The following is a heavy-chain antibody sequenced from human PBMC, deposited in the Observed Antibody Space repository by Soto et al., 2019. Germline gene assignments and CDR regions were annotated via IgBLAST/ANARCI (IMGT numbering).Heavy chain of an antibody. CDR3: ARAYDGDYFDY. D-gene: IGHD3-16*01. CDR2: ISYDGSNK. Sequence: QVPLVESGGGVVQPGRSLRLSCAASGFTFSSYAMHWVRQAPGKGLEWVAVISYDGSNKYYADSVKGRFTISRDNSKNPLYLQMNSLRAEDTAVYYCARAYDGDYFDYWGQGTLVTVSS. V-gene: IGHV3-30-3*01. J-gene: IGHJ4*02. CDR1: GFTFSSYA.